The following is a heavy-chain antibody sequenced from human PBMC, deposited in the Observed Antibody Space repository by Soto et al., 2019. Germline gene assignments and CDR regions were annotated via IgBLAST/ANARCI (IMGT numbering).Heavy chain of an antibody. D-gene: IGHD3-10*01. Sequence: SETLSLSCTVSGGSISSYYWSWIRQPAGKGLEWIGRIYTSGSTNYNPSLKSRVTMSVDTSKNQFSLKLSSVTAADTAVYYCARSPTYYYGSGYYYGMDVWGQGTTVTVSS. CDR1: GGSISSYY. J-gene: IGHJ6*02. V-gene: IGHV4-4*07. CDR2: IYTSGST. CDR3: ARSPTYYYGSGYYYGMDV.